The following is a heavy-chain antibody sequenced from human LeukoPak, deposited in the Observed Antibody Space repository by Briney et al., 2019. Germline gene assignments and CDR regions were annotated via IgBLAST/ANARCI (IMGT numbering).Heavy chain of an antibody. CDR3: ARVLRGDPSAPGDY. J-gene: IGHJ4*02. Sequence: PGRSLRLSCAASGFTFSSYAMHWVRQAPGKGLEWVAVISYDGSNKYHADSVKGRFTISRDNSKNTLYLQMNSLRAEDTAVYYCARVLRGDPSAPGDYWGQGTLVTVSS. CDR1: GFTFSSYA. D-gene: IGHD2-21*02. CDR2: ISYDGSNK. V-gene: IGHV3-30*04.